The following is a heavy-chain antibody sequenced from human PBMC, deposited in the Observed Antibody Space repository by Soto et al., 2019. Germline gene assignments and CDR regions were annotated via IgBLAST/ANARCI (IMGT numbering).Heavy chain of an antibody. Sequence: SETLSLTCTVSGGSISSSSYYWGWIRQPPGKGLEWIGSIYYSGSTYYNPSLKRRVTISVDTSKNQFSLKLSSVTAADTAVYYCASITMVRGRYYYGMDVWGQGTTVTVSS. V-gene: IGHV4-39*01. CDR3: ASITMVRGRYYYGMDV. CDR1: GGSISSSSYY. J-gene: IGHJ6*02. CDR2: IYYSGST. D-gene: IGHD3-10*01.